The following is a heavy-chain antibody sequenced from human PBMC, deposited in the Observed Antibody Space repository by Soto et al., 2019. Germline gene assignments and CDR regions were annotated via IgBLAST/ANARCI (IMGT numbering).Heavy chain of an antibody. Sequence: GGSLRLSCAASGFTFSSYSMDWVRQAPGKGLEWVSFISSSSTYIHYADSVKGRFTISRDDAKNSLYLQMNSLRAEDMAVYYCARGTGSKGMDVWSQGTTVTVSS. J-gene: IGHJ6*02. D-gene: IGHD4-4*01. CDR2: ISSSSTYI. V-gene: IGHV3-21*01. CDR3: ARGTGSKGMDV. CDR1: GFTFSSYS.